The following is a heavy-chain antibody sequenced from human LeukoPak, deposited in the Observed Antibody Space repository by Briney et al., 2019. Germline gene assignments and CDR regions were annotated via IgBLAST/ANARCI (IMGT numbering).Heavy chain of an antibody. V-gene: IGHV3-30*03. CDR1: GFSLSSYG. CDR3: ARDMGDVAMISDE. D-gene: IGHD3-16*01. J-gene: IGHJ4*02. CDR2: ISSYGSNQ. Sequence: PGKSLRLSCVGSGFSLSSYGMHWVRQAPGKGLEWVALISSYGSNQYYGDSVKGRFTISRDDSKNTLYLQMSSLRTEDTAVYYCARDMGDVAMISDEWGQGTLVTVSS.